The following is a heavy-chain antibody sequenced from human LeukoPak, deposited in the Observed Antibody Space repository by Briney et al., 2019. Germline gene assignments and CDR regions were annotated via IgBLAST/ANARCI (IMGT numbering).Heavy chain of an antibody. CDR3: ERVSTNSRVAGYDPQWYFDL. Sequence: ASVKVSCKASGYTFINYGFSWVRQAPGQGLEWMGWISACNGNTNYLQKFQGRVTMTTATYTNTVYMELRSLRSDDTAVYYCERVSTNSRVAGYDPQWYFDLWARGTPVPVSP. J-gene: IGHJ2*01. D-gene: IGHD5-12*01. CDR2: ISACNGNT. V-gene: IGHV1-18*04. CDR1: GYTFINYG.